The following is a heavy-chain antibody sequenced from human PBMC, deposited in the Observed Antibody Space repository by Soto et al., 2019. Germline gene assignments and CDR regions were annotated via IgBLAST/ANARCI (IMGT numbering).Heavy chain of an antibody. CDR2: MHHSGRT. V-gene: IGHV4-31*03. CDR1: GAYMRNDYYY. Sequence: SETLSLTCTVSGAYMRNDYYYWSWVRQNPGKDLEWIGHMHHSGRTHYNPSLKSRVAISVDTSKNQFSLYLNSVTAADTAVYYCARWVQVSLDYFDSWGQGTPVTVS. D-gene: IGHD1-1*01. J-gene: IGHJ4*02. CDR3: ARWVQVSLDYFDS.